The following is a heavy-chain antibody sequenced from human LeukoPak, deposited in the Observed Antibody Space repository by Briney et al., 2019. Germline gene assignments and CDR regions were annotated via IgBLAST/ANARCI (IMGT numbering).Heavy chain of an antibody. J-gene: IGHJ3*02. D-gene: IGHD1/OR15-1a*01. V-gene: IGHV3-23*01. CDR3: AKVWVGYNWNNRAFDI. CDR1: GFTFSSYA. CDR2: ISGSGGST. Sequence: GGSLRLSCAASGFTFSSYAMSWVRQAPGKGLELVSAISGSGGSTYYADSVKGRFTISRDNSKNTLYLQMNSLRAEDTAVYYCAKVWVGYNWNNRAFDIWGQGTMVTVSS.